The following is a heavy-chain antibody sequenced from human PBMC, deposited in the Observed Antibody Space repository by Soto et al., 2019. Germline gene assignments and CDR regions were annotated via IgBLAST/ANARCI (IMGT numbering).Heavy chain of an antibody. V-gene: IGHV4-59*01. CDR3: ARDYYDSSGYYFFDI. J-gene: IGHJ3*02. Sequence: SETLSLTCTVSGGSISSYYWSWIRQPPGKGLEWIVYIYYSGSTNYNPSLKSRVTISVDTSKNQFSLKLSSVTAADTAVYYCARDYYDSSGYYFFDIWGQGTMVTVSS. CDR2: IYYSGST. D-gene: IGHD3-22*01. CDR1: GGSISSYY.